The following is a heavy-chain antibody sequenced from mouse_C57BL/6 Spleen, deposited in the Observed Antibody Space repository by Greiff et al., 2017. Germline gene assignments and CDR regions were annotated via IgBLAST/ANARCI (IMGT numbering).Heavy chain of an antibody. V-gene: IGHV1-15*01. CDR2: IDPETGGT. D-gene: IGHD2-5*01. CDR1: GYTFTDYE. J-gene: IGHJ3*01. CDR3: TRSDYSKYTWFAY. Sequence: VQLQQSGAELVRPGASVTLSCKASGYTFTDYEMHWVKQTPVHGLEWIGAIDPETGGTAYNQKFKGKAILTADKSSSTAYMELRSLTSEDSAVYYCTRSDYSKYTWFAYGGQGTLVTVSA.